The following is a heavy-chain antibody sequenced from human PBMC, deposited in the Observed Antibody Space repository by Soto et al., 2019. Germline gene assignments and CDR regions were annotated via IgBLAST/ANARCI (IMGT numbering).Heavy chain of an antibody. CDR2: IYHSGST. V-gene: IGHV4-38-2*02. D-gene: IGHD3-22*01. CDR3: VRDHSSGYHFYLDY. CDR1: AYSISSSYY. J-gene: IGHJ4*02. Sequence: SETLSLTCAVSAYSISSSYYWGWIRQPPGKGLEWIGSIYHSGSTYYNPSLKSRVTVSVDTSNNQFSLKLSSVTAADTAVYYCVRDHSSGYHFYLDYWGQGTLVTVSS.